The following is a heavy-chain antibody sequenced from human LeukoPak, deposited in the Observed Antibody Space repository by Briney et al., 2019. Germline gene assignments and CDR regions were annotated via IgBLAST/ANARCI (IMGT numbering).Heavy chain of an antibody. D-gene: IGHD5-18*01. CDR1: GGSSSGDY. CDR3: ARGGYSYVFRMYFDY. Sequence: PSETLSLTCAVYGGSSSGDYWSWIRQPPGKGLEWIGEINHSRSTNYNPSLKSRVTISVDTSKNQFSLKLSSVTAVDTAVYYCARGGYSYVFRMYFDYWGQGTLVTVSS. CDR2: INHSRST. J-gene: IGHJ4*02. V-gene: IGHV4-34*01.